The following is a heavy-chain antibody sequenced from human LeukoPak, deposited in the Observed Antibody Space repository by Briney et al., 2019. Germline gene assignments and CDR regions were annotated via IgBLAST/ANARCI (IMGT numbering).Heavy chain of an antibody. CDR1: GYTFTGYY. V-gene: IGHV1-2*02. CDR2: INPNSGGT. CDR3: ARDQYGQEMATIPDY. D-gene: IGHD5-24*01. J-gene: IGHJ4*02. Sequence: ASVKVSCKASGYTFTGYYVHWVRQAPGQGLEWMGWINPNSGGTNYAQKFQGRVTMTRDTSISTAYMELSRLRSDDTAVYYCARDQYGQEMATIPDYWGQGTLVTVSS.